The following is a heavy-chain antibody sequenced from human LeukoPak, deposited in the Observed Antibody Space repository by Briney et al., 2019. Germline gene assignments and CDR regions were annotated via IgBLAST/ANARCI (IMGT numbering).Heavy chain of an antibody. J-gene: IGHJ6*02. CDR1: GFTVSSNY. Sequence: GGSLRLSCAASGFTVSSNYVSWVRQAPGKGLEWVSVIYSGGSTYYADSVKGRFTISRDNSKNTLYLQMNSLRAEDTAVYYCARSPPQYYDFWSGYPYGMDVWGQGTTVTVSS. CDR2: IYSGGST. D-gene: IGHD3-3*01. V-gene: IGHV3-53*01. CDR3: ARSPPQYYDFWSGYPYGMDV.